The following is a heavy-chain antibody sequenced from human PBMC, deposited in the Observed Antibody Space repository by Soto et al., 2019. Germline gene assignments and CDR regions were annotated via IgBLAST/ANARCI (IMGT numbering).Heavy chain of an antibody. J-gene: IGHJ4*02. CDR2: IYYSGST. Sequence: SETLSLTCTVSGGSISSSSYYWGWIRQPPGKGLEWIGSIYYSGSTYYNPSLKSRVTISVDTSKNQFSLKLGSVTAADTAVYYCARDSSGDERPFDYWGQGTLVTVSS. V-gene: IGHV4-39*02. CDR1: GGSISSSSYY. CDR3: ARDSSGDERPFDY. D-gene: IGHD6-19*01.